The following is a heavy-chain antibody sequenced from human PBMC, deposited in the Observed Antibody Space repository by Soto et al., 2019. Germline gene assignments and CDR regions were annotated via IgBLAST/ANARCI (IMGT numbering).Heavy chain of an antibody. D-gene: IGHD4-17*01. CDR3: ARVHYGDYDFGH. V-gene: IGHV4-59*12. Sequence: SETLSLTCTVSGGSISSYYWSWIRQPPGKGLEWIGEIYHSGSTNYNPSLKSRVTISVDKSKNQFSLKLSSVTAADAAVYYCARVHYGDYDFGHWGQGTLVTSPQ. CDR2: IYHSGST. J-gene: IGHJ4*02. CDR1: GGSISSYY.